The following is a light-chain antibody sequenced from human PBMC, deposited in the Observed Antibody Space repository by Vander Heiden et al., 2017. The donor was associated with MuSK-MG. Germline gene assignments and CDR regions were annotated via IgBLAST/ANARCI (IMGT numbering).Light chain of an antibody. V-gene: IGKV3-11*01. J-gene: IGKJ1*01. CDR2: GSS. CDR1: QSITS. Sequence: EIVLTQSPATLSLSPGERVTLSCRASQSITSLAWYHQRPGQTPRLLIYGSSNRAAGIPARYSGGGSETDFALTITSLEPEDFAVYYCQHHSNWPWTFGQGTTVEI. CDR3: QHHSNWPWT.